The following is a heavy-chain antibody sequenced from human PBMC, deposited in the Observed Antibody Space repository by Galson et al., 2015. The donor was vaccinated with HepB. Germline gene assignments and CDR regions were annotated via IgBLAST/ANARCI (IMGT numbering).Heavy chain of an antibody. V-gene: IGHV1-69*13. Sequence: SVKVSCKASGGTFSSYAISWVRQAPGQGLEWMGGIIPIYGTATYAPKFQGRVTITADESTSTAYMELSSLRAEDTAVYYCVIDPPYCRGGSCSDAVDIWGQGRMVAVSS. D-gene: IGHD2-15*01. CDR1: GGTFSSYA. J-gene: IGHJ3*02. CDR2: IIPIYGTA. CDR3: VIDPPYCRGGSCSDAVDI.